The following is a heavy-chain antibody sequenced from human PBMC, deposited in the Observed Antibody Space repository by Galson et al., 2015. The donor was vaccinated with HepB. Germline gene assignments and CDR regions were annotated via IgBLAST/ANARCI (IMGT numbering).Heavy chain of an antibody. J-gene: IGHJ5*02. CDR2: IIPIFGTA. CDR1: GGTFGSYA. Sequence: QSGAEVKKPGESLKISCKASGGTFGSYAISWVRQAPGQGLEWMGGIIPIFGTANYAQKFQGRVTITADESTSTAYMELSSLRSEDTAVYYCAREWVRYCSSTSCYTRWFDPWGQGTLVTVSS. CDR3: AREWVRYCSSTSCYTRWFDP. D-gene: IGHD2-2*02. V-gene: IGHV1-69*01.